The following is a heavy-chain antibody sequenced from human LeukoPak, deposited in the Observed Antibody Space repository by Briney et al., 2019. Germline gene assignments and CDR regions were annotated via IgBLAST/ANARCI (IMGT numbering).Heavy chain of an antibody. D-gene: IGHD3-22*01. V-gene: IGHV1-2*02. J-gene: IGHJ4*02. CDR1: GYTFTGYY. Sequence: ASVKVSCKASGYTFTGYYMHWVRQAAGQGLEWMGWINPNSGGTNYAQKFQGRVTMTRDTSISTAYMELSRLRSDDTAVYYCARGFTITMIPASNFDYSGQGTLVTVSS. CDR2: INPNSGGT. CDR3: ARGFTITMIPASNFDY.